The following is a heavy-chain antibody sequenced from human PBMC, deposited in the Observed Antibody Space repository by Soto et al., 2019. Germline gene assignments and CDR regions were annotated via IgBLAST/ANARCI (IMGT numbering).Heavy chain of an antibody. V-gene: IGHV3-7*05. CDR1: GFTFSSYW. CDR3: ASLGTLWNKFDF. J-gene: IGHJ4*02. Sequence: EVQLVESGGGLVQPGGSLRLSCAASGFTFSSYWMSWVRQAPGKGLEWVATIKQDGSEKYYVDSVKGRFTISRDNAKNSLYLHMNGLRTEDTAVYYSASLGTLWNKFDFWGQGTLVTVSS. D-gene: IGHD3-10*01. CDR2: IKQDGSEK.